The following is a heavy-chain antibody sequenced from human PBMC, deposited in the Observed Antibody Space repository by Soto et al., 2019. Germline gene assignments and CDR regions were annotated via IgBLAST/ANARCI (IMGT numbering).Heavy chain of an antibody. J-gene: IGHJ6*02. D-gene: IGHD3-22*01. Sequence: QLQLQESGPGLVKPSETLSLTCTVSGGSISSSSYYWGWIRQPPGKGLEWIGSIYYSGSTYYNPSLKSRVTISVDTSENQFSLMLSSVTAADTAVYYRASLWYYYDSSGYRYYYGMDVWGQGTTVTVSS. V-gene: IGHV4-39*01. CDR3: ASLWYYYDSSGYRYYYGMDV. CDR2: IYYSGST. CDR1: GGSISSSSYY.